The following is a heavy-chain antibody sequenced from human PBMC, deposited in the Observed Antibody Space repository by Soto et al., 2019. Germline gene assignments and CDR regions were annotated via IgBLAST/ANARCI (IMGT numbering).Heavy chain of an antibody. V-gene: IGHV3-21*01. CDR1: GFTFSSYT. D-gene: IGHD3-22*01. J-gene: IGHJ5*02. Sequence: EVQLVESGGGLVKPGGSLRLSCAASGFTFSSYTMNWVRQAPGKGLEWVSSISSSGSYIYYADSVKGQFTISRDNAKNSLYLQMNSLRAEDTAVYYCARAKYYYDSHTGGWFDPWGQGTLVTVSS. CDR3: ARAKYYYDSHTGGWFDP. CDR2: ISSSGSYI.